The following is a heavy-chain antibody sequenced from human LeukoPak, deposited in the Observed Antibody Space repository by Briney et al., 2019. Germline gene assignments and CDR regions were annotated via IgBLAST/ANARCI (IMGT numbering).Heavy chain of an antibody. J-gene: IGHJ4*02. D-gene: IGHD2-15*01. Sequence: ASVKVSCKASGYTFTSYDINWVRQATGQGLEWMGWMNPNSGNTGYAQKFQGRVTMTRNTSISTAYMELSSLRSEDTAVYYCARGTYCSGGSCYSVWGQGTLVTVSS. CDR3: ARGTYCSGGSCYSV. CDR2: MNPNSGNT. V-gene: IGHV1-8*01. CDR1: GYTFTSYD.